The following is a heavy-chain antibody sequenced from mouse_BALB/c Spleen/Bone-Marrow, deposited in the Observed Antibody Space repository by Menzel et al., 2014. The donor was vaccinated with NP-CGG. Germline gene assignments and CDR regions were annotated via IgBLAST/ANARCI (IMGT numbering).Heavy chain of an antibody. CDR2: INSNGGFT. Sequence: VQLQQSGGGLVQPGGSLKLSCAAPGFTFSSFGMSWVRQTPDKRLELVANINSNGGFTYYADSVKGRFTISRDNAMNTLYLQMRSLKSEDAAIYYCSRGVDYSSWFAYWGQGTLVTVSA. CDR1: GFTFSSFG. V-gene: IGHV5-6-3*01. D-gene: IGHD2-4*01. CDR3: SRGVDYSSWFAY. J-gene: IGHJ3*01.